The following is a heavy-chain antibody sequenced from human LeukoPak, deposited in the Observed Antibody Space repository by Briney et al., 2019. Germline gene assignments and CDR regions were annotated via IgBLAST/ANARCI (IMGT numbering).Heavy chain of an antibody. D-gene: IGHD2-15*01. Sequence: SETLSLTCAVYGGSFSGYYWSWIRQPPGKGLEWIGEINHSGSTDYNPSLKSRVTISVDTSKNQFSLKLSSVTAADTAVYYCASGALGYCSGGSCSGGWFDPWGQGTLVTVSS. V-gene: IGHV4-34*01. CDR3: ASGALGYCSGGSCSGGWFDP. J-gene: IGHJ5*02. CDR2: INHSGST. CDR1: GGSFSGYY.